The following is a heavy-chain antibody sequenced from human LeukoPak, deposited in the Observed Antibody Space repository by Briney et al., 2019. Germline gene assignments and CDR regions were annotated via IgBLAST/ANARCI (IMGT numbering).Heavy chain of an antibody. J-gene: IGHJ6*04. Sequence: SVNVSFNCSGAGFSSYAISWVRQAPGQGLEWMGGIITIFGTANYEQKFQGRVTITADESTSTAYMELSSLRSEDTAVYYCARDNRPYYYYYGMDVWGKGTTVTVSS. V-gene: IGHV1-69*13. D-gene: IGHD2/OR15-2a*01. CDR2: IITIFGTA. CDR3: ARDNRPYYYYYGMDV. CDR1: GAGFSSYA.